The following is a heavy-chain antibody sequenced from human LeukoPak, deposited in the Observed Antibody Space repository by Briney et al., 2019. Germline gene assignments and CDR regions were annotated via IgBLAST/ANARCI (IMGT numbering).Heavy chain of an antibody. Sequence: SEPLSLTCTVCGGPISIHYGSWIRHPPGEGRVWFGYNYYSSSTNYNASLKSRVTISVDSSKNQLSLKMSSVTAADAAVYYCARDKGGSAQYGMDVWGQGTTVTVSS. CDR1: GGPISIHY. J-gene: IGHJ6*02. D-gene: IGHD3-10*01. CDR3: ARDKGGSAQYGMDV. V-gene: IGHV4-59*11. CDR2: NYYSSST.